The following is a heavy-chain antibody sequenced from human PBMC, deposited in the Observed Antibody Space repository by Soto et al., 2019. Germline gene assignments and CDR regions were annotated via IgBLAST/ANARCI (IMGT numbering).Heavy chain of an antibody. Sequence: EVQLLESGGGFVQPGGSMRLSCVASGFTFINYAMNWVRQAPGKGPEWVSVMSGSGGSTFYADSVRGRFTTSRDTPNHTVYLQMDRLRVEDTAIYFCVKGLGYSLFAMGGGMDVWGRGTTVTVSS. CDR1: GFTFINYA. CDR3: VKGLGYSLFAMGGGMDV. V-gene: IGHV3-23*01. J-gene: IGHJ6*02. D-gene: IGHD3-3*02. CDR2: MSGSGGST.